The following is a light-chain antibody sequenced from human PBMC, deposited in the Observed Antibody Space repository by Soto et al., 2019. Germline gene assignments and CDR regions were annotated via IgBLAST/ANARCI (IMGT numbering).Light chain of an antibody. Sequence: EIVLTQSPATLSLSPGERATLSCRASQSVSSYLAWYQQKPGQAPRLLIYDASNRATGIPARFSGSGSGTDFTLTISSLEPEYFAVYYCQQRGNWPRTFGQGTKLEIK. J-gene: IGKJ2*01. CDR1: QSVSSY. V-gene: IGKV3-11*01. CDR2: DAS. CDR3: QQRGNWPRT.